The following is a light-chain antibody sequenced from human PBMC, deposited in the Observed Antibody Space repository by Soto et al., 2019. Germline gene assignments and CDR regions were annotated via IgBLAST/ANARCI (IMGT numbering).Light chain of an antibody. V-gene: IGKV1-5*03. J-gene: IGKJ4*01. Sequence: DIQMTQSPSTLSASVGDRVTITCRASQSISTALAWWQQKPGKAPNLLIYTVCTLESGVPSRFSASGSGAEFTLTVSSLQPDDFATYYCQQYYRYPPTFGGGTKVEIK. CDR2: TVC. CDR1: QSISTA. CDR3: QQYYRYPPT.